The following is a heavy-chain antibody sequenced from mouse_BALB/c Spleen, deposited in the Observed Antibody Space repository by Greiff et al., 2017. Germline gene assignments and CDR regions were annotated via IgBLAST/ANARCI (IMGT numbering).Heavy chain of an antibody. Sequence: EVMLVESGGGLVKPGGSLKLSCAASGFAFSSYDMSWVRQTPEKRLEWVAYISSGGGSTYYPDTVKGRFTISRDNAKNTLYLQMSSLKSEDTAMYYCARHNPDYWGQGTTLTVSS. V-gene: IGHV5-12-1*01. CDR3: ARHNPDY. J-gene: IGHJ2*01. CDR1: GFAFSSYD. CDR2: ISSGGGST.